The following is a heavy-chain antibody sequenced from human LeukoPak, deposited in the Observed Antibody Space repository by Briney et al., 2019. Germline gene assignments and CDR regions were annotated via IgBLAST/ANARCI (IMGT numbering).Heavy chain of an antibody. J-gene: IGHJ4*02. CDR2: IYYTGST. Sequence: PSETLSLTCSVSGASISTTNYYWGWIRQPPGKGLEWIGSIYYTGSTYNSPSLKGRVTVSVDTSKNHFSLRLNSVTAADTAVYYCARHRGRNGGYPFDDWGQGTLVTVSS. D-gene: IGHD5-12*01. V-gene: IGHV4-39*01. CDR1: GASISTTNYY. CDR3: ARHRGRNGGYPFDD.